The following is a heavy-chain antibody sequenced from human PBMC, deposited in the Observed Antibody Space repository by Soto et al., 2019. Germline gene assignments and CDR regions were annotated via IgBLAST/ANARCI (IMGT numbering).Heavy chain of an antibody. Sequence: QVQLVQSGAEVKKPGSSVKVSCKASGGTFSSYAISWVRQAPGQGLEWMGGIIPIFGTANYAQKFQGRVTITAAKSTSTAYMELRSLRSEDTAVYYCARARSGSYYNPYYYYGMDVWGQGTTVTVSS. V-gene: IGHV1-69*06. CDR3: ARARSGSYYNPYYYYGMDV. CDR1: GGTFSSYA. J-gene: IGHJ6*02. D-gene: IGHD3-10*01. CDR2: IIPIFGTA.